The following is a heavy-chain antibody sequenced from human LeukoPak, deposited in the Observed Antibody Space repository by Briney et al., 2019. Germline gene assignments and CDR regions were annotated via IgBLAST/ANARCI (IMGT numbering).Heavy chain of an antibody. D-gene: IGHD3-10*01. Sequence: PSETLSLTCTVSGGSISTYYWSWLRQPAGKGLEWIGRMYTSGSTKYNPSLKSRVTISVDNSKNQFSLKLTSVTAADTAVYYCARVHYGSGSYKSYFDSWGQGTRVTVSS. CDR1: GGSISTYY. CDR3: ARVHYGSGSYKSYFDS. J-gene: IGHJ4*02. V-gene: IGHV4-4*07. CDR2: MYTSGST.